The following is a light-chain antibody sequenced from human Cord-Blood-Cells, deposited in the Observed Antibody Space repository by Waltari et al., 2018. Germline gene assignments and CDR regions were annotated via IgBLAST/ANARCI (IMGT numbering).Light chain of an antibody. CDR1: QSISSY. J-gene: IGKJ1*01. Sequence: DIQMTQSPSSLSASVGDRVTITCRASQSISSYLNCYQQKPGKAPKLLIYAADSLQSGVPSRFSGSGSGTDFTLTISSLQPEDVATYYCQQSYSTPWTCGQGTKVEIK. CDR3: QQSYSTPWT. V-gene: IGKV1-39*01. CDR2: AAD.